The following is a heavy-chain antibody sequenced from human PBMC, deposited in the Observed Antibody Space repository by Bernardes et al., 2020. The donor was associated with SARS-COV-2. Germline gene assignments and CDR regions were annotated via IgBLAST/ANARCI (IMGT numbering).Heavy chain of an antibody. CDR2: ISSDGSST. J-gene: IGHJ4*02. Sequence: GGSLRLSCAASGLTFSNYWMHWVRQAPGKGLVWVSCISSDGSSTTYADSVKGRFTISRDNAKNTLYLQMNSLRAEDTAVYYCARPGRPGAYYFESWGQGTLVTVSS. CDR3: ARPGRPGAYYFES. CDR1: GLTFSNYW. D-gene: IGHD1-26*01. V-gene: IGHV3-74*01.